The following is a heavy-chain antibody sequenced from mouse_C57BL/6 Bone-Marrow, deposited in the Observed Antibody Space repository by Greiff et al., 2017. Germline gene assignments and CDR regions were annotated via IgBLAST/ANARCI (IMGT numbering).Heavy chain of an antibody. CDR1: GYTFTSYW. J-gene: IGHJ4*01. CDR3: ARLELLAMDY. Sequence: VQLQQPGAELVMPGASVKLSCKASGYTFTSYWMHWVKQRPGQGLEWIGEIDPSDSYTNYNQKFKGKSTLTVDKSSSTAYMQLSSLTSEDSAVYFCARLELLAMDYWGQGTSVTVSS. D-gene: IGHD1-1*01. CDR2: IDPSDSYT. V-gene: IGHV1-69*01.